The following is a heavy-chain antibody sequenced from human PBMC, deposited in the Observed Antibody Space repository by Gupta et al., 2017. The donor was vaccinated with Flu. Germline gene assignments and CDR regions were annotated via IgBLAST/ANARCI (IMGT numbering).Heavy chain of an antibody. CDR1: GFIFSRYE. J-gene: IGHJ4*02. CDR2: ISSSAVT. V-gene: IGHV3-48*03. Sequence: EVKLVDSGGGLVQPGGSLSLYCTAYGFIFSRYEMNWVRLPPGKGLECVAFISSSAVTYNTDSGKGLFTISRDNAKSAVYLHMNNLRVEDSGIYYCVRGHWYSWGQGTPVTVSS. CDR3: VRGHWYS.